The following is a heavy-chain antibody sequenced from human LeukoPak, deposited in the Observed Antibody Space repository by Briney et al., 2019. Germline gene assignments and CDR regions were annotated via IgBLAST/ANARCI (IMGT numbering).Heavy chain of an antibody. CDR1: GYTLTELS. CDR3: ATGEVVSYYYDSSGYS. D-gene: IGHD3-22*01. V-gene: IGHV1-24*01. Sequence: ASVKVSCKVSGYTLTELSMHWVRQAPGKGLEGMGGFDPEDGETIYAQKFQGRVTMTEDTSTDTAYMELSSLRSEDTAVYYCATGEVVSYYYDSSGYSWGQGTLVTVSS. J-gene: IGHJ5*02. CDR2: FDPEDGET.